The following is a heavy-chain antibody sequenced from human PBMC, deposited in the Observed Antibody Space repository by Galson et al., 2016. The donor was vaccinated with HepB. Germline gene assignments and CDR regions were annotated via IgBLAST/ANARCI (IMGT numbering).Heavy chain of an antibody. V-gene: IGHV4-4*02. CDR1: GHSISSAYW. D-gene: IGHD4-17*01. Sequence: ETLSLTCVVSGHSISSAYWWSWVRQPPGKGLEWIGEIYQSGTTNYNPSLEGRVTISVDKAKNQFSLSLTSLTAADTAVYYCASKYTVLYYWGQGTLATVSS. CDR2: IYQSGTT. J-gene: IGHJ4*02. CDR3: ASKYTVLYY.